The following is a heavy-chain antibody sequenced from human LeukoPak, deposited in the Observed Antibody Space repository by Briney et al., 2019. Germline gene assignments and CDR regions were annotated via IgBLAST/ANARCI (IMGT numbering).Heavy chain of an antibody. CDR1: GFTFSSYG. Sequence: GRSLRLSCAASGFTFSSYGMHWVRQAPGKGLEWVAVIWYDGSNKYYADSVKGRFTISRDNSKNTLYLQMNSLRAEDTAVYYCVRVVNPYYYYGMDVWGQGTTVTVSS. V-gene: IGHV3-33*01. CDR2: IWYDGSNK. CDR3: VRVVNPYYYYGMDV. J-gene: IGHJ6*02. D-gene: IGHD3-22*01.